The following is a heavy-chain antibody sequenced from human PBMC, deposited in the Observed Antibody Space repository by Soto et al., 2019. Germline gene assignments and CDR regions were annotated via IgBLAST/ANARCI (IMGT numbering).Heavy chain of an antibody. Sequence: QVQLVQSGAEVKKPGSSVKVSCKASGGTFSSYAISWVRQAPGQGLEWMGGIIPIFGTADYAQKFQGRVTITADASTRPAYMELSSLRSEDTAVYYWARVANSYGSTQVLYGMDVWGQGTTVTVSS. J-gene: IGHJ6*02. CDR1: GGTFSSYA. CDR3: ARVANSYGSTQVLYGMDV. D-gene: IGHD3-10*01. CDR2: IIPIFGTA. V-gene: IGHV1-69*12.